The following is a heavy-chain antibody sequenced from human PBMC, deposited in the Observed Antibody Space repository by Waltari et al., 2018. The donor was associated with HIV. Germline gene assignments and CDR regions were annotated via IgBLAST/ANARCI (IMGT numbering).Heavy chain of an antibody. D-gene: IGHD3-3*01. CDR1: GFSFSNYS. CDR3: ARGTYNDFWSGYYTRPSYFDY. Sequence: EVQLVESGGGLVKPGGSLRLSCAASGFSFSNYSMNWVRQTPGKGLEGPSSISTSSSYIYYADSAKGRFTISRDNAKNSLYLEMSSLRGEDTAIYYCARGTYNDFWSGYYTRPSYFDYWGQGTLVTVSS. J-gene: IGHJ4*02. V-gene: IGHV3-21*01. CDR2: ISTSSSYI.